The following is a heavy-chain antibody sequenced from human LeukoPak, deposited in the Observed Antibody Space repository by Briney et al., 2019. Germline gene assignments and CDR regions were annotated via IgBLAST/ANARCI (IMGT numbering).Heavy chain of an antibody. CDR3: SRITTNGYFEY. CDR2: IRWDDER. Sequence: GGSLRLSCSASGFTFSSFWMGWVRQARGKGLEWVASIRWDDERHHVDSVTGRFSVSRDNAKNSLYLQMNSLRAEDTAVYFCSRITTNGYFEYWGQGALVTVSS. J-gene: IGHJ4*02. CDR1: GFTFSSFW. D-gene: IGHD1-1*01. V-gene: IGHV3-7*01.